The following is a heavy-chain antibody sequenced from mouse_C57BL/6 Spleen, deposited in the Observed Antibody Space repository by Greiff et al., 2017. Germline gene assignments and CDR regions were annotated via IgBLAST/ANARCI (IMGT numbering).Heavy chain of an antibody. J-gene: IGHJ1*03. CDR2: IYPRDGST. CDR1: GYTFTDHT. CDR3: ARSLNWDGGDWYFDV. V-gene: IGHV1-78*01. D-gene: IGHD4-1*01. Sequence: VQLQQSDAELVKPGASVKISCKVSGYTFTDHTIHWMKQRPEQGLEWIGYIYPRDGSTKYNEKFKGKATLTADKSSSTAYMQLNGLTSEDSAVYFCARSLNWDGGDWYFDVWGTGTTVTVSS.